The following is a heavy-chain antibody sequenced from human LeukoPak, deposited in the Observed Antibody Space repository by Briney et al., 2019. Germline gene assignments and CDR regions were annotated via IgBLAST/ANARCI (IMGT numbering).Heavy chain of an antibody. D-gene: IGHD4-11*01. CDR3: AKVFSTATTGREGYYFDY. CDR1: GFTFSSYG. Sequence: GGSLRLSCAASGFTFSSYGMHWVRQAPGKGLEWVAVISYDGSNKYYADSVKGRFTISRDNSKNTLYLQMNSLRAEDTAIYYCAKVFSTATTGREGYYFDYWGQGTLVTVSS. V-gene: IGHV3-30*18. J-gene: IGHJ4*02. CDR2: ISYDGSNK.